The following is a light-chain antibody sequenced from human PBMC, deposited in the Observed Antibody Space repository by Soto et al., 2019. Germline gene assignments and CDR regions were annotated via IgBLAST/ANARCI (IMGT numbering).Light chain of an antibody. CDR3: QSYDTALGGWL. CDR2: ATS. V-gene: IGLV1-40*01. J-gene: IGLJ3*02. CDR1: SSNIGTAYE. Sequence: QAVVTQPPSVSGAPGQRVTISCTGSSSNIGTAYEVHWYQQLPGTAPTLLIFATSNRASGVPARFSGSKSGTSASLAITGLQADDEATYYCQSYDTALGGWLFGGGTKVTVL.